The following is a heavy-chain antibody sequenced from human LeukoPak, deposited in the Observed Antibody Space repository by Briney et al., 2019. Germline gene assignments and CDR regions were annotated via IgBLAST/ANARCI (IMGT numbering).Heavy chain of an antibody. CDR3: ARGRFTPYDSRGADAFDI. CDR1: GYTFTGYY. V-gene: IGHV1-2*02. CDR2: INPNSGGT. D-gene: IGHD3-22*01. Sequence: ASVKVSCKASGYTFTGYYMHWVRQAPGQGREWMGWINPNSGGTNYAQKFQGRVTMTRDTSISTAYMELSRLRSDDTAVYYCARGRFTPYDSRGADAFDIWGQGTMVTVSS. J-gene: IGHJ3*02.